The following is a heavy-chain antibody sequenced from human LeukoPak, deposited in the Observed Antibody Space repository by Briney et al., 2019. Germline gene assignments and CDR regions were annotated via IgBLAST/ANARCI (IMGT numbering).Heavy chain of an antibody. D-gene: IGHD3-10*01. CDR1: GYTFTGYH. V-gene: IGHV1-46*01. CDR3: ARDPFGEFPFDY. CDR2: INPSGGST. J-gene: IGHJ4*02. Sequence: ATVKVSCKASGYTFTGYHMHWVRQAPGQGLEWMGIINPSGGSTSYAQKFQGRVTMTRDTSTSTVYMELSSLRSEDTAVYYCARDPFGEFPFDYWGQGTLVTVSS.